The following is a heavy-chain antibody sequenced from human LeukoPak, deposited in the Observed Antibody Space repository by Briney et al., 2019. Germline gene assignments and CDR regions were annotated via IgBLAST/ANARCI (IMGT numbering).Heavy chain of an antibody. D-gene: IGHD4-17*01. CDR2: IRGDGGGA. CDR3: TKDPNGDYIGAFDP. V-gene: IGHV3-23*01. J-gene: IGHJ5*02. CDR1: GLTFSNYA. Sequence: PGGSLRLSCAAPGLTFSNYAMTWVCQAPGKGLEWVSSIRGDGGGAVYTDSVKGRFTTSRDNSKNMLYLQMNSLRAEDTALYYCTKDPNGDYIGAFDPWGQGTLVTVSS.